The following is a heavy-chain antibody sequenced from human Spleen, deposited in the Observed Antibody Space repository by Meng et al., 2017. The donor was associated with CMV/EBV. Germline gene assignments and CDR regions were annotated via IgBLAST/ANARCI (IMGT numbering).Heavy chain of an antibody. CDR1: GFTFSSYA. Sequence: GGSLRLSCAASGFTFSSYAMSWVRQAPGKWLEWVSTISASGGSTYYADSVKGRFTVSRDNSKNTRYLQMNSLSAEDTAVYYCAKHLGTTVDYYYGMDVWGQGTTVTVSS. V-gene: IGHV3-23*01. CDR2: ISASGGST. D-gene: IGHD3-16*01. J-gene: IGHJ6*02. CDR3: AKHLGTTVDYYYGMDV.